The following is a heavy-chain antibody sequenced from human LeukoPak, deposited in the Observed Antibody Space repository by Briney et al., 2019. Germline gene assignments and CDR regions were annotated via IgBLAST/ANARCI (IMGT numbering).Heavy chain of an antibody. CDR1: GFTFSNAW. Sequence: GGSLRLSCAASGFTFSNAWMSWVRQAPGKGLEWVGRIKSKTDGGTTDYAAHVKGIFTISRDDSKNTLYLQMNSLKTEDTAVYYCTTSEMGYYYDSSGYPPFDYWGQGTLVTVSS. J-gene: IGHJ4*02. D-gene: IGHD3-22*01. CDR3: TTSEMGYYYDSSGYPPFDY. CDR2: IKSKTDGGTT. V-gene: IGHV3-15*01.